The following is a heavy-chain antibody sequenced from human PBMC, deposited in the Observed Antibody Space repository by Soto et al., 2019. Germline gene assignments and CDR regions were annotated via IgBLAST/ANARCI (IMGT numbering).Heavy chain of an antibody. V-gene: IGHV1-8*01. D-gene: IGHD6-13*01. CDR1: GYTFTSYD. J-gene: IGHJ6*03. CDR2: MNPNSGNT. Sequence: QVPLVQSGAEVKKPGASVKVSCKASGYTFTSYDINWVRQATGQGLEWMGWMNPNSGNTGYAQKFQGRVTMTRNTPIQTAYMEPSSLSSEDTAVYYCARGPGSRYYYYMDVWGKGTTVTVSS. CDR3: ARGPGSRYYYYMDV.